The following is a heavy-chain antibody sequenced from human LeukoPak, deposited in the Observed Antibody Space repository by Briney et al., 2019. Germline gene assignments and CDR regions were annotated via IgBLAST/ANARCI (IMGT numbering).Heavy chain of an antibody. CDR3: AGPRTGYFDL. CDR1: GGSISSGGYY. J-gene: IGHJ2*01. Sequence: SETLSLTCTVSGGSISSGGYYWSWIRQHPGKGLEWIGYICYSGSTYYNPSLKSRVTISVDTSKNQFSLKLSSVTAADTAVYYCAGPRTGYFDLWGRGTLVTVSS. D-gene: IGHD1-1*01. CDR2: ICYSGST. V-gene: IGHV4-31*03.